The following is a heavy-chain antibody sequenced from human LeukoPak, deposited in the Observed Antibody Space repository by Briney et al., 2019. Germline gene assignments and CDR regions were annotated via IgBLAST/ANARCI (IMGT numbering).Heavy chain of an antibody. CDR1: GGSISSYY. CDR2: IYYSGST. D-gene: IGHD6-19*01. J-gene: IGHJ4*02. CDR3: ARDLLGGWYFDY. Sequence: SETLSLTCTVSGGSISSYYWSWIRQPPGKGLEWIGYIYYSGSTNYTPSLKSRVAISVDTSKNQFSLKLSSVTAADTAVHYCARDLLGGWYFDYWGQGTLVTVSS. V-gene: IGHV4-59*01.